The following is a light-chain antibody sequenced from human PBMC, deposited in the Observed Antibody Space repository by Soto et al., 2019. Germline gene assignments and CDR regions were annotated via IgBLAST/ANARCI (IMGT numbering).Light chain of an antibody. V-gene: IGLV2-23*03. CDR3: CSYAGSTTFVV. J-gene: IGLJ2*01. Sequence: QSALTQPASVSGSPGQSITISCTGTSSDVGSYNLVSWYQHYPGKAPKLMIYEGSKRPSGVSNRFSGSKSGNTASLTISGLQADDEADYYCCSYAGSTTFVVFGGGTKLTVL. CDR2: EGS. CDR1: SSDVGSYNL.